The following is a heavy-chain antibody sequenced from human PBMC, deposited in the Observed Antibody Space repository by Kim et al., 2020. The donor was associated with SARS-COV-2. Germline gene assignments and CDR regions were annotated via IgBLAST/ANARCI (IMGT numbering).Heavy chain of an antibody. J-gene: IGHJ4*02. CDR2: ISYDGSNK. V-gene: IGHV3-30*04. Sequence: GGSLRLSCAASGFTFSSYAMHWVRQAPGKGLEWVAVISYDGSNKYYADSVKGRFTISRDNSKNTLYLQMNSLRAEDTAVYYCARECYGSGSYSLWGQGTL. CDR1: GFTFSSYA. D-gene: IGHD3-10*01. CDR3: ARECYGSGSYSL.